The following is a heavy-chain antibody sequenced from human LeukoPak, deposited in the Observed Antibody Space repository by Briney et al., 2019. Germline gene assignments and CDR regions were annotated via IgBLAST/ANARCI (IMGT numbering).Heavy chain of an antibody. J-gene: IGHJ6*03. CDR3: ARAVYFWSGYPPYYYYMDV. V-gene: IGHV4-30-4*08. CDR1: GGSISSGDYY. CDR2: IYYSGST. D-gene: IGHD3-3*01. Sequence: PSQTLSLTCTVSGGSISSGDYYWSWIRQPPGKGLVWIGYIYYSGSTYYNPSLKSRVTISVDTPKNQFSLKLSSVTAADTAVYYCARAVYFWSGYPPYYYYMDVWGKGTTVTVSS.